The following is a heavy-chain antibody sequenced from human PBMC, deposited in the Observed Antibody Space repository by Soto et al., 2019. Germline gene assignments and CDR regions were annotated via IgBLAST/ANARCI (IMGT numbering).Heavy chain of an antibody. V-gene: IGHV1-2*04. Sequence: GASVKVSCKASGYTFTGYYMHWVRQAPGQGLGWMGWINPNSGGTNYAQKFQGWVTMTRDTSISTAYMELSRLRSDDTAVYYCARGDNWNLSNMDVWGQGTTVTVSS. CDR3: ARGDNWNLSNMDV. CDR2: INPNSGGT. D-gene: IGHD1-20*01. J-gene: IGHJ6*02. CDR1: GYTFTGYY.